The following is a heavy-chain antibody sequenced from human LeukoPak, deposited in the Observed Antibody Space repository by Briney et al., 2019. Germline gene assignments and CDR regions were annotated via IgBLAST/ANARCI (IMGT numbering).Heavy chain of an antibody. CDR1: GFTFTSSA. V-gene: IGHV1-58*01. Sequence: GASVKVSCKASGFTFTSSAVQWVRQARGQRLEWIGWIVVGSGNTNYAQKFQERVTITRDMSTSTAYMELSSLRSEDTAMYYCAAGSGSHYYFDYWGQGTLVTVSS. J-gene: IGHJ4*02. D-gene: IGHD3-22*01. CDR2: IVVGSGNT. CDR3: AAGSGSHYYFDY.